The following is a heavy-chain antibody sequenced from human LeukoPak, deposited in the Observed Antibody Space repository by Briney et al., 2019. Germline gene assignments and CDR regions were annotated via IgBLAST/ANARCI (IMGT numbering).Heavy chain of an antibody. CDR1: GFTFSSYA. Sequence: GGSLRLSCAASGFTFSSYAMHWVRQAPGKGLEWVSVIYSGGSTYYADSVKGRFTISRDNSKNTLYLQMNSLRAEDTAVYYCARVSYDSRTCLFDYWGQGTLVTVSS. CDR2: IYSGGST. CDR3: ARVSYDSRTCLFDY. V-gene: IGHV3-53*01. D-gene: IGHD3-22*01. J-gene: IGHJ4*02.